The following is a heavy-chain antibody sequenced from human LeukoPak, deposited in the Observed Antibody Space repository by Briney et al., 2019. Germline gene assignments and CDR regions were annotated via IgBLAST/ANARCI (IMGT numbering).Heavy chain of an antibody. CDR2: INPNSGGT. J-gene: IGHJ5*02. D-gene: IGHD6-13*01. CDR3: AREPAAAAGFDP. Sequence: ASVKVSCKASGYTFTSYYMHWERQAPGQGLEWMGWINPNSGGTNYAQKFQGRVTMTRDTSISTAYMELSRLRSDDTAVYYCAREPAAAAGFDPWGQGTLVTVSS. V-gene: IGHV1-2*02. CDR1: GYTFTSYY.